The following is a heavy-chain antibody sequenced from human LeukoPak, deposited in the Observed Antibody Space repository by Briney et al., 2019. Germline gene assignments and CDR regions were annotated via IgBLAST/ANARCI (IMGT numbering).Heavy chain of an antibody. CDR2: TYYRSKWYN. D-gene: IGHD3-22*01. CDR3: ARGPLYYYDSSGSNFDY. J-gene: IGHJ4*02. CDR1: GDSVSSNSAA. V-gene: IGHV6-1*01. Sequence: SQTLSLTCAISGDSVSSNSAAWYWIRQSPSRGLEWLGRTYYRSKWYNDYAVSVKSRITINPDTSKNQLSLQLNSVTPEDTAVYYCARGPLYYYDSSGSNFDYWGQGTLVTVSS.